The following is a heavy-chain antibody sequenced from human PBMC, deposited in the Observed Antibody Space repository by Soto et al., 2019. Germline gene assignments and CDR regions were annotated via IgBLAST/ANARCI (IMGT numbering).Heavy chain of an antibody. V-gene: IGHV1-69*02. Sequence: QVQLVQSGAEVKKPGSSVKVSCKASGGTFSSYIISWVRQAPGQGLEWMGRIIPIVGIANYAQRFQGRVTITADKSTSTAYMEMSSLRSEDTAVYYSARGGVAGFDPWGQGTLVTVSS. D-gene: IGHD6-19*01. CDR2: IIPIVGIA. CDR1: GGTFSSYI. J-gene: IGHJ5*02. CDR3: ARGGVAGFDP.